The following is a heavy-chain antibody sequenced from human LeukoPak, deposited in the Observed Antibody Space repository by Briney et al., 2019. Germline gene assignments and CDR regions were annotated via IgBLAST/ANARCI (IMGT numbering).Heavy chain of an antibody. CDR3: ARFHYCGGDCYSGFDY. D-gene: IGHD2-21*01. Sequence: GGSLRLSCAASGFTFSSYSMNWVRQAPGKGLEWLSSISSSSSYIYYADSVKGRFTISRDNAKNSLYLQMNSLRAEDTAVYYCARFHYCGGDCYSGFDYWGQGTLVTVSS. CDR1: GFTFSSYS. V-gene: IGHV3-21*01. J-gene: IGHJ4*02. CDR2: ISSSSSYI.